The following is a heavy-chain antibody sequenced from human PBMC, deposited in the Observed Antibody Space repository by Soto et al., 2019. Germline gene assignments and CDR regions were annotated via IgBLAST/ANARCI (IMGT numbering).Heavy chain of an antibody. V-gene: IGHV3-33*01. D-gene: IGHD3-3*01. CDR3: ARDRWYYDFWSGMGPTGYYYGMDV. Sequence: GGSLRLSCAASGFTFSSYGMHWVRQAPGKGLEWVAAIWYDGSNKYYADSVKGRFTISRDNSKNTLYLQMNSLRAEDTAVYYCARDRWYYDFWSGMGPTGYYYGMDVWGQGTTVTV. J-gene: IGHJ6*02. CDR1: GFTFSSYG. CDR2: IWYDGSNK.